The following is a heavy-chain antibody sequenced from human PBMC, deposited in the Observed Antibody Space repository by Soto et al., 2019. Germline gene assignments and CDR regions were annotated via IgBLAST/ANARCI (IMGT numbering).Heavy chain of an antibody. CDR1: GGSISSNNW. Sequence: SETLSLTCTVSGGSISSNNWWSWVRQPPGKGLEWIGEISHSGSTNYNPSLKSRVTISLDKSNNHFSLRLTSVTAADTAVYYCARGPTSSWYGGGAFDIWGQGTMVTVSS. CDR3: ARGPTSSWYGGGAFDI. J-gene: IGHJ3*02. V-gene: IGHV4-4*02. CDR2: ISHSGST. D-gene: IGHD6-13*01.